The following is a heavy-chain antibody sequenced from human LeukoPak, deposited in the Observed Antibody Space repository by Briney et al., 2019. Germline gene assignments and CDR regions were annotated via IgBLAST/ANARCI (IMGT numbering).Heavy chain of an antibody. J-gene: IGHJ4*02. Sequence: PGGSLRLSCAASGFTFSSYAMSWVRQAPGKGLEWVSAISGSGGSTYYADSVKGRFTISRDNSKNTLYLQMNSLRAEDTAVYYCAKDQRVPLVRGVIDYWGQGTLVTVSS. D-gene: IGHD3-10*01. CDR2: ISGSGGST. CDR3: AKDQRVPLVRGVIDY. V-gene: IGHV3-23*01. CDR1: GFTFSSYA.